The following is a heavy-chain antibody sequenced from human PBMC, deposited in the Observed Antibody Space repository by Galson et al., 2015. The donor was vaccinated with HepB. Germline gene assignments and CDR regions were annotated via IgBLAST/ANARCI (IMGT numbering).Heavy chain of an antibody. V-gene: IGHV5-51*03. Sequence: QSGAEVKKPGESLKISCKGSGYNFNNYWIAWVRQMPGKGLEWMGVIYPGDSDTRYNPSFEGQVTISADKSTRTAHLQWSSLKGSDTAVYYCARSNVDTILVHVFNSWGQGTGVTVSS. CDR3: ARSNVDTILVHVFNS. CDR2: IYPGDSDT. CDR1: GYNFNNYW. D-gene: IGHD2/OR15-2a*01. J-gene: IGHJ3*01.